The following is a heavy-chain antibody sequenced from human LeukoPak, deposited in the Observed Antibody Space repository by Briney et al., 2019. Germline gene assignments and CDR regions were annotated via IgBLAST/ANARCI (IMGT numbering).Heavy chain of an antibody. V-gene: IGHV3-23*01. CDR3: ARVRVYSSSWYTRSPDDYYYMDV. J-gene: IGHJ6*03. D-gene: IGHD6-13*01. Sequence: PGGSLRLSCAASGFTFSSYAMSWVRQAPGKGLEWVSAISGSGGSTYYADSVKGRFTISRDNAKNSLYLQMNSLRAEDTAVYYCARVRVYSSSWYTRSPDDYYYMDVWGKGTTVTVSS. CDR1: GFTFSSYA. CDR2: ISGSGGST.